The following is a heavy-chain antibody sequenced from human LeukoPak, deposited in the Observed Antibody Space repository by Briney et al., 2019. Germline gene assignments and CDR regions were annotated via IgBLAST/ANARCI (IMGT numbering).Heavy chain of an antibody. V-gene: IGHV3-7*01. D-gene: IGHD3-22*01. CDR1: EFSFSSYW. CDR3: ARKDSSPRTFDY. J-gene: IGHJ4*02. CDR2: IKEDGSEK. Sequence: GGSLRLSCAASEFSFSSYWMSWVRQAPGKGLEWVANIKEDGSEKNYVDSVKGRFTISRDNAKNPLYLQMNSLRAEDTAVYYCARKDSSPRTFDYWGQGTLVTVSS.